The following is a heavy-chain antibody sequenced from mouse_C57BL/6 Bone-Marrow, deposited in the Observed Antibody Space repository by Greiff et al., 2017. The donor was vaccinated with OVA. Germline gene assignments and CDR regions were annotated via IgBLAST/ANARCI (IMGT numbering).Heavy chain of an antibody. J-gene: IGHJ1*03. D-gene: IGHD3-3*01. CDR2: IYPRDGST. CDR1: GYTFTSYD. CDR3: ARGGRGWYFDV. V-gene: IGHV1-85*01. Sequence: QVQLQQSGPELVKPGASVKLSCKASGYTFTSYDINWVKQRPGQGLEWIGWIYPRDGSTKYNEKFKGKATLTVETSSSTAYMELHSLTSEDSAVFFCARGGRGWYFDVWGTGTTVTVSS.